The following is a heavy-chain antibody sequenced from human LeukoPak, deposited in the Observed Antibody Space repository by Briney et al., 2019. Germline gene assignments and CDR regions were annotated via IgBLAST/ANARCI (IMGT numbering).Heavy chain of an antibody. V-gene: IGHV4-34*01. CDR3: AKSNGYGLIDI. CDR2: INHSGTT. D-gene: IGHD3-22*01. J-gene: IGHJ3*02. CDR1: GGSFSGNY. Sequence: SETLSLTCAVYGGSFSGNYWNWIRQPSGKGLEWNGDINHSGTTNYSPSLKSRVTISVDTSKNQFSLKLNSVTAADTAVYYCAKSNGYGLIDIWGQGTMVTVSS.